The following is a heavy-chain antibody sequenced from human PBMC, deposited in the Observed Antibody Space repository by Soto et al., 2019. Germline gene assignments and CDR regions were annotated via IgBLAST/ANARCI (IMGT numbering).Heavy chain of an antibody. D-gene: IGHD1-7*01. J-gene: IGHJ4*02. CDR2: ISSATGAAT. V-gene: IGHV3-23*01. CDR1: GFTFSSYE. Sequence: GGSLRLSCAASGFTFSSYEMLWVRQAPGKTLEGVSYISSATGAATYYADSVKGRFTISRDNSKNTLYLQMTSLRADDTAVYYCAKGRRAGGNYGFYSDFWGQGALVTVSS. CDR3: AKGRRAGGNYGFYSDF.